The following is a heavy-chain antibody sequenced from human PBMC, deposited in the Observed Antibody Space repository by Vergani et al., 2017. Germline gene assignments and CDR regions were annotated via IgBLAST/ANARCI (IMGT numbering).Heavy chain of an antibody. CDR2: INDIGTT. J-gene: IGHJ4*02. V-gene: IGHV4-4*02. D-gene: IGHD5-12*01. Sequence: VQLVESGGGLVKPGGSLRLSCAASGFSFSSYSMNWVRQSPGKGLEWIGAINDIGTTNYNPSLKSRVTISVDTSKTQFSLRLNSVTAADTAVYYCARFRGPDIVGTAFDHWAQGTLVTVSS. CDR1: GFSFSSYSM. CDR3: ARFRGPDIVGTAFDH.